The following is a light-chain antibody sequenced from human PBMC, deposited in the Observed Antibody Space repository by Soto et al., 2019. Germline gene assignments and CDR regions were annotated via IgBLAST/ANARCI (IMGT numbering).Light chain of an antibody. J-gene: IGKJ2*01. CDR1: QRLSSSY. Sequence: EIGLTQSPGTLSLFPGERATLSCRASQRLSSSYLAWYHQKPGQAPRLLIYGTSSRATGIPDRFSGSGSGTDFTLTISRLEPEDFAVYYCQQYGSPYTFGQGTKLEIK. CDR3: QQYGSPYT. CDR2: GTS. V-gene: IGKV3-20*01.